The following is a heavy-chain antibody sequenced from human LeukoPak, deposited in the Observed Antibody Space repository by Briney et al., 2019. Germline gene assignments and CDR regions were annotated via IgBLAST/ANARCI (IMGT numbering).Heavy chain of an antibody. D-gene: IGHD1-1*01. CDR3: GRLGAGKNYAYVDY. Sequence: ASVKVSCKASGYTFTGYYIHWVRQAPGQGLEWMGWINPDSGGTYYAQDFQGRVTMTRDTSISTAYMELTYDDTAVYYCGRLGAGKNYAYVDYWGQGTLVTVSS. V-gene: IGHV1-2*02. CDR1: GYTFTGYY. CDR2: INPDSGGT. J-gene: IGHJ4*02.